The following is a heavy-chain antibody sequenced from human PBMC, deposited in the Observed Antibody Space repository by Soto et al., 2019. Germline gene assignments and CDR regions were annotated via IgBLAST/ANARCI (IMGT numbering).Heavy chain of an antibody. V-gene: IGHV4-39*01. D-gene: IGHD3-10*01. Sequence: QVQLQESGPGLVKPSETLSLACTVSGDSISGYYWTWIRQPPGKGLEWVGSLFYGGTTDYNPSLKSRLTMSLDTSKNHFSLKLRSATAADTAVYYCARHRGPAPVYWGEGTLVTASS. CDR2: LFYGGTT. J-gene: IGHJ4*02. CDR1: GDSISGYY. CDR3: ARHRGPAPVY.